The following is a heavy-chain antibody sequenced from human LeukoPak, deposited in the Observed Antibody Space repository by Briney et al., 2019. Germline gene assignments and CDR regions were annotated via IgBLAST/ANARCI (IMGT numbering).Heavy chain of an antibody. CDR3: ARVKVSYYYYMDV. Sequence: ASVKVSCKASGYTFTCYYMHWVRQAPGQGLEWMGWINPNSGGTNYAKKFQGRATMTRETSMRTAYMELSRLTSDDTAVYYCARVKVSYYYYMDVWGKGTTVTISS. V-gene: IGHV1-2*02. CDR2: INPNSGGT. D-gene: IGHD1-14*01. J-gene: IGHJ6*03. CDR1: GYTFTCYY.